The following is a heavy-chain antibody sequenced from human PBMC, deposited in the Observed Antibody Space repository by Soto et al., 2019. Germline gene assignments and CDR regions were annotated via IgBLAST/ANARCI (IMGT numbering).Heavy chain of an antibody. J-gene: IGHJ6*03. D-gene: IGHD6-13*01. CDR3: EREIAECLSETESYFYMDV. CDR2: ISGYNGQT. V-gene: IGHV1-18*01. CDR1: GYTFTSYG. Sequence: QVQLEQAGAEVKKPGASVKVSCKASGYTFTSYGMNWVRQAPGQGLEWMGWISGYNGQTKLAQKVQGRVTMTIDTSTSTAYMELRSLRSADTAVYYCEREIAECLSETESYFYMDVWGKGTTVIVSS.